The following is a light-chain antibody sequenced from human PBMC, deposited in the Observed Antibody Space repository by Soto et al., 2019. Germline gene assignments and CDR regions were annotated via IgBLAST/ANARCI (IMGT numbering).Light chain of an antibody. CDR2: GAS. J-gene: IGKJ2*01. CDR3: QQYNNWPPDT. CDR1: QSVNNN. Sequence: EIILTQSPASLSVSPGERATLSCRARQSVNNNLAWYLQKRGQAPRLLIYGASTRATGIPGRFRGSGSGTEFTLTITSLQSEDFAVYFCQQYNNWPPDTFGQGTKLEIK. V-gene: IGKV3-15*01.